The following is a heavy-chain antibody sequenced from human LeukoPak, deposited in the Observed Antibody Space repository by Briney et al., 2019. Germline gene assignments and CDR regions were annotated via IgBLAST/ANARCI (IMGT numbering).Heavy chain of an antibody. CDR2: IWRDGSRK. D-gene: IGHD3-22*01. CDR1: GFTLSNYG. J-gene: IGHJ1*01. Sequence: PGGSLRLSCAASGFTLSNYGMHWVRQAPGKGLEWVAAIWRDGSRKYYAESVKGRFTISRDNARNTVYVQMDSLRAEDTAVYYCARDEGDSSGYYPGLWGQGTLVTVSS. CDR3: ARDEGDSSGYYPGL. V-gene: IGHV3-33*01.